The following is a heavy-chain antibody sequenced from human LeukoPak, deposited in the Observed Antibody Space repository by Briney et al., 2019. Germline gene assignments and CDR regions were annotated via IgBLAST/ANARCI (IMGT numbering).Heavy chain of an antibody. D-gene: IGHD1-26*01. V-gene: IGHV4-39*07. CDR1: GGSISSSSYY. J-gene: IGHJ4*02. CDR3: ARPYSGRFDY. Sequence: SETLSLTCTVSGGSISSSSYYWGWIRQPPGKGLEWIGSIYHSGNTYYNPSLKSRVTISVDTSKNQFSLKLSSVTAADTAVYYCARPYSGRFDYWGQGTLVTVSS. CDR2: IYHSGNT.